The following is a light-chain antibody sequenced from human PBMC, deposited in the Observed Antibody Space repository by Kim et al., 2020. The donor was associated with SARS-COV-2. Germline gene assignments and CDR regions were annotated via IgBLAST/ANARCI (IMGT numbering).Light chain of an antibody. CDR3: QAWDSSTVV. CDR1: KLGDKY. CDR2: QDS. Sequence: VSQGQTASITCSGDKLGDKYACWYQQKPGQSHVLVIYQDSKRPSGIPERFSGSNSGNTATLTISGTQAMDEADYYCQAWDSSTVVFGGGTQLTVL. V-gene: IGLV3-1*01. J-gene: IGLJ2*01.